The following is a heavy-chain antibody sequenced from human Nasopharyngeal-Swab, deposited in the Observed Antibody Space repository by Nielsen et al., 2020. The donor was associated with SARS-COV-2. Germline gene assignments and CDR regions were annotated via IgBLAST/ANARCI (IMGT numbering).Heavy chain of an antibody. CDR3: ARDYDFWSGSGWFDP. V-gene: IGHV3-74*01. D-gene: IGHD3-3*01. CDR2: VNSDGSST. CDR1: GFTFSSYW. J-gene: IGHJ5*02. Sequence: GESLKISCAASGFTFSSYWMHWVRQAPGKGLVWVSRVNSDGSSTYYADSVKGRFTVSRDNAKNTLYLQMNSLRAEDTAVYYCARDYDFWSGSGWFDPWGQGTLVTVSS.